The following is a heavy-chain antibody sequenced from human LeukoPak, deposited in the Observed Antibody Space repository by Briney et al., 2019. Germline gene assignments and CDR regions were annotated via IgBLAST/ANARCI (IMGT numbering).Heavy chain of an antibody. CDR2: ISSSSSYI. CDR1: GFTFSSYS. V-gene: IGHV3-21*04. D-gene: IGHD2-15*01. CDR3: AKGPPNCSGGSCYYFDY. J-gene: IGHJ4*02. Sequence: GGSLRLSCAASGFTFSSYSMNWVRQAPGKGLEWVSSISSSSSYIYYADSVKGRFTISRDNAKNTLYLQMNSLRAEDTAVYYCAKGPPNCSGGSCYYFDYWGQGTLVTVSS.